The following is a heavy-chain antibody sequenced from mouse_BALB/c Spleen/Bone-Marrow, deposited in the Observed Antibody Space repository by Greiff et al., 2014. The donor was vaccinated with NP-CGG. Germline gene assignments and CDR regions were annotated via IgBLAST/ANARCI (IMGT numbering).Heavy chain of an antibody. D-gene: IGHD1-1*01. V-gene: IGHV14-3*02. J-gene: IGHJ2*01. CDR2: IDPANGNT. CDR1: GFNIKDTY. Sequence: VQLPQPGAELVKPGASVKLSCTASGFNIKDTYMHWVKQRPEQGLEWIGRIDPANGNTKYDPKFQGKATITADTSSNTAYLQLSSLTSEDTAVYYCASYYYGHYFDYWGQGTTLTVSS. CDR3: ASYYYGHYFDY.